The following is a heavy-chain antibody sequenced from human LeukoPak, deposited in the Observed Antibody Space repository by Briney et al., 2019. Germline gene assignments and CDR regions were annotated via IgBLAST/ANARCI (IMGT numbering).Heavy chain of an antibody. CDR3: AREGVVVTNPMDV. CDR2: ISSSGNTI. J-gene: IGHJ6*02. D-gene: IGHD2-21*02. V-gene: IGHV3-11*01. Sequence: GAFLRLSCASSGFIFSDYYMCWIRQAPGKVLEWGSYISSSGNTIYYADYVKGRFTISRDNAKNSLYLQMNSLRAEDTAVYYCAREGVVVTNPMDVWGQGTTVTVSS. CDR1: GFIFSDYY.